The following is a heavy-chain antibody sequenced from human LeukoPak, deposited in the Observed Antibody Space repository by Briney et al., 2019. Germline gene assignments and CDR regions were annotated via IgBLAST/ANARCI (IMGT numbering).Heavy chain of an antibody. CDR1: GYSFTDYF. D-gene: IGHD6-19*01. J-gene: IGHJ4*02. CDR3: ARGPYMAVAGTGKYYFDY. CDR2: SNPKSGVT. Sequence: ASVKVSCKTSGYSFTDYFMHWVRRAPGQGLEWMGWSNPKSGVTNYAQKFQGRVTMTRDTSISTAYMDLSRLTSDDTAVYYCARGPYMAVAGTGKYYFDYWGQGTLITVSS. V-gene: IGHV1-2*02.